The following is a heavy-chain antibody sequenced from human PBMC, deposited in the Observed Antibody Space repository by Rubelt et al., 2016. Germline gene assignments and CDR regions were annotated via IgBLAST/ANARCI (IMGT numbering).Heavy chain of an antibody. V-gene: IGHV2-70*15. Sequence: QVTLRESGPALVKPTQTLILTCTFSGFSLSTGGMCVSWIRQPPGQALEWLARIDWDDDTYYNTSLKTRLTISKDTSKNQVVLTMTNMDPVDTATYYCARISGSRYYFDYWGQGTLVTVSS. D-gene: IGHD5-12*01. J-gene: IGHJ4*02. CDR1: GFSLSTGGMC. CDR3: ARISGSRYYFDY. CDR2: IDWDDDT.